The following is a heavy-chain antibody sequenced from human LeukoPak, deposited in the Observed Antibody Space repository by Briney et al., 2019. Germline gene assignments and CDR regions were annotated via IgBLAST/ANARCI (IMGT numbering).Heavy chain of an antibody. D-gene: IGHD1-1*01. J-gene: IGHJ6*02. V-gene: IGHV3-30*03. Sequence: GGSLRLSCAASGFTFSNYGMHRVRQAPGKGLEWVAVISYDGSDKKYADSVKGRFTISRDNSKNTMSLQMNSLRTEDTAVYYCTHDNDGYYYYGMDVWGRGTTVTVSS. CDR1: GFTFSNYG. CDR3: THDNDGYYYYGMDV. CDR2: ISYDGSDK.